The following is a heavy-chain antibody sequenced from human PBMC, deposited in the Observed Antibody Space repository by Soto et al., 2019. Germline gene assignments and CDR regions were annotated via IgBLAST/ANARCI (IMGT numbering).Heavy chain of an antibody. D-gene: IGHD5-12*01. J-gene: IGHJ5*02. CDR1: GYPFTSYH. CDR3: ARVREYSFGYNWFDP. V-gene: IGHV1-46*01. Sequence: QVQLVQSGAEVRKPGASLKLSCQTSGYPFTSYHMHWVRQAPGQGLEWMGVINPTEGRTRYSQRFQDRVTMTRHTSTSTVYMELSSLRSEDTATYFCARVREYSFGYNWFDPWGQGTLVTVSS. CDR2: INPTEGRT.